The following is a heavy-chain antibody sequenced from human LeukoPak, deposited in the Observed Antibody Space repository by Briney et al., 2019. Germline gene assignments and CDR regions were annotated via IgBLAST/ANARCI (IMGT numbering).Heavy chain of an antibody. CDR3: AKSPRRFLEWSGYFDY. CDR1: GFIFTDYW. CDR2: IKEDGSEK. D-gene: IGHD3-3*01. V-gene: IGHV3-7*03. J-gene: IGHJ4*02. Sequence: PGGSLRLSCAASGFIFTDYWMYWVRQAPGKGLAWVANIKEDGSEKNYADSVKGRFTISRDNAKNSLYLQMNSLRAEDMALYYCAKSPRRFLEWSGYFDYWGQGTLVTVSS.